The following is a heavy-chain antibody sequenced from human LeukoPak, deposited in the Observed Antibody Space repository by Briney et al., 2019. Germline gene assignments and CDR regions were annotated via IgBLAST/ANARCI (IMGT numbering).Heavy chain of an antibody. J-gene: IGHJ3*02. Sequence: GESLKISCKGSGYRFTSQWIGWVRQVPGKGLEWVGILYPGNSDTKYSPSIQGQVTISTDKSISTAYLQWSSLKASDTAMYYCARTPYSSNWDAFDIWGQGTMVTVSS. CDR3: ARTPYSSNWDAFDI. D-gene: IGHD6-13*01. CDR2: LYPGNSDT. CDR1: GYRFTSQW. V-gene: IGHV5-51*01.